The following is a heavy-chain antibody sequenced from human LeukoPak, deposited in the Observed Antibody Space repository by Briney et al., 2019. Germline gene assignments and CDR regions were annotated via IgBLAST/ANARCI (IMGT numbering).Heavy chain of an antibody. J-gene: IGHJ3*02. CDR3: ARQGTKDTYYDILTGPPDAFDI. D-gene: IGHD3-9*01. Sequence: GESLKISCKGSGYSFTSYWIGWVRQMPGKGLEWMGIIYPGDSDTRYSPSFQGQVTISADKSISTAYLQWSSLKASDTAMYYCARQGTKDTYYDILTGPPDAFDIWGQGTMVTVSS. CDR1: GYSFTSYW. V-gene: IGHV5-51*01. CDR2: IYPGDSDT.